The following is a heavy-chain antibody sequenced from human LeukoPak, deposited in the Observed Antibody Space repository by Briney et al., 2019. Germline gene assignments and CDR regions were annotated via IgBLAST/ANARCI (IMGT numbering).Heavy chain of an antibody. CDR2: NYYSWST. Sequence: PSDTLSLTCTVSGRSNSRYYWRGLRQPPGKGREWIGYNYYSWSTNYNPTLKSRVTISVDTSKNQFSLKLSSVTAADTAVYYCARHLAIGADSSGWYRYLYGMDVWGQGTTVTVSS. V-gene: IGHV4-59*08. CDR3: ARHLAIGADSSGWYRYLYGMDV. D-gene: IGHD6-19*01. CDR1: GRSNSRYY. J-gene: IGHJ6*02.